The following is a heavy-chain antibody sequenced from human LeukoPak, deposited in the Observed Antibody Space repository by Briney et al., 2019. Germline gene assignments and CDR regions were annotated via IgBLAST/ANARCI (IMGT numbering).Heavy chain of an antibody. Sequence: GGSLRLSCAASGFTFSSYSMNWVRQAPGKGLEWVSSISSSSSYIYYADSVKGRFTTSRDNAKNSLYLQMNSLRVEDTAVYYCVRDVLYYYGAERLFWFDPWGQGTLVTVSS. D-gene: IGHD3-10*01. CDR3: VRDVLYYYGAERLFWFDP. CDR2: ISSSSSYI. CDR1: GFTFSSYS. J-gene: IGHJ5*02. V-gene: IGHV3-21*01.